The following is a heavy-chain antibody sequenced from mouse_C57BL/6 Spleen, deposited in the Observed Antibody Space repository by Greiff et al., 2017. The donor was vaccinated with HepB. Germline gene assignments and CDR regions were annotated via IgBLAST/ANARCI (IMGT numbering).Heavy chain of an antibody. Sequence: VQLQQPGAELVMPGASVKLSCKASGYTFTSYWMHWVKQRPGQGLEWIGEIDPSDSYTNYNQKFKGKSTLTVDKSSSTAYMQLSSLTSEDSAVYYCESRSGQLGDYWGQGTMVTVSA. CDR2: IDPSDSYT. CDR3: ESRSGQLGDY. V-gene: IGHV1-69*01. J-gene: IGHJ3*01. CDR1: GYTFTSYW. D-gene: IGHD3-3*01.